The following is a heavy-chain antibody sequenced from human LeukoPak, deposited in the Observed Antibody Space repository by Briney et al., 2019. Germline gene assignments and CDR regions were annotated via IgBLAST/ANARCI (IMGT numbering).Heavy chain of an antibody. CDR2: IIPIFGTA. CDR3: ASRGGYQLLATMDV. V-gene: IGHV1-69*05. D-gene: IGHD2-2*01. J-gene: IGHJ6*03. Sequence: SVRVSCKASGGTFSSYAISWVRQAPGQGLEWMGRIIPIFGTANYTQKFQGRVTITTDESTSTAYMELSSLRSEDTAVYYCASRGGYQLLATMDVWGKGTTVTVSS. CDR1: GGTFSSYA.